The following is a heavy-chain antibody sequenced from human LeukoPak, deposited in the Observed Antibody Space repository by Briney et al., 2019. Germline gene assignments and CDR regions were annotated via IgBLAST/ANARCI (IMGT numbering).Heavy chain of an antibody. V-gene: IGHV3-23*01. CDR2: ISPSGGRT. CDR1: GFTFSSHA. D-gene: IGHD6-19*01. Sequence: PGGSLRLSCAASGFTFSSHAMSWVRQAPGKGLEWVSAISPSGGRTYYTDSVKGRFTISRDNSKNTVCLQMISLRAEDTAVYHCAKEAGNGWSYFDYWGQGTLVTVSS. J-gene: IGHJ4*02. CDR3: AKEAGNGWSYFDY.